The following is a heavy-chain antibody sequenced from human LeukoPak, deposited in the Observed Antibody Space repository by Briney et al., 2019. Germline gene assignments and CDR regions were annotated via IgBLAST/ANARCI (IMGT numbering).Heavy chain of an antibody. V-gene: IGHV4-34*01. CDR3: ARGVAVADGMDV. J-gene: IGHJ6*02. D-gene: IGHD6-13*01. CDR1: GGSFSGYY. Sequence: SETLSLTCAVYGGSFSGYYWSWICQPPGKGLEWIGEINHSGSTNYNPSLKSRVTISVDTSKNQFSLKLSSVTAADTAVYYCARGVAVADGMDVWGQGTTVTVSS. CDR2: INHSGST.